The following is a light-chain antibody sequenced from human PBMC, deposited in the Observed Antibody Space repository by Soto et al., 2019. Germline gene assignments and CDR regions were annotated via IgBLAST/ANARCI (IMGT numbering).Light chain of an antibody. CDR2: WAA. Sequence: DIVMTQSPDSLAVSLGERATINCKSSQSVLYSSNNKNYLAWYQHKVGQPPKLLIYWAATRESGVPDRFSGSGSGTDFTLTISSLQAEDVAVYYCQQYYLTPGFGPGTKVDIK. CDR1: QSVLYSSNNKNY. CDR3: QQYYLTPG. V-gene: IGKV4-1*01. J-gene: IGKJ3*01.